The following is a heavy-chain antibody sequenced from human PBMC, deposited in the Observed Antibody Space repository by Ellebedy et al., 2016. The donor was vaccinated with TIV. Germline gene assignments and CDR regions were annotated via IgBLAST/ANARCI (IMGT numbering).Heavy chain of an antibody. D-gene: IGHD6-6*01. Sequence: GESLKISCAASGFTVSSTYMTWVRQAPGKGLEWVSVIYSGGSTYYADSVKGRFTISRDNSKNTLYLQMNSLRAEDTAVYYCARDSRSTLFLDYWGQGTLVTVSS. CDR1: GFTVSSTY. CDR2: IYSGGST. CDR3: ARDSRSTLFLDY. V-gene: IGHV3-66*01. J-gene: IGHJ4*02.